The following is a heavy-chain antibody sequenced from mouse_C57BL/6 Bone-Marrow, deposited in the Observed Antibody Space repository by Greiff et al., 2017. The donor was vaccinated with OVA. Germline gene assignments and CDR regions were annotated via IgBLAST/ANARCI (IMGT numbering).Heavy chain of an antibody. CDR3: ARWDGYPYYFDY. CDR2: IDPSDSET. D-gene: IGHD2-3*01. CDR1: GYTFTSYW. J-gene: IGHJ2*01. Sequence: QVQLQQPGAELVRPGSSVKLSCKASGYTFTSYWMHWVKQRPIQGLEWIGNIDPSDSETHYNQKFKDKATLTVDKSSSTAYMQRSSLTSEDSAVYYCARWDGYPYYFDYWGQGTTLTVSS. V-gene: IGHV1-52*01.